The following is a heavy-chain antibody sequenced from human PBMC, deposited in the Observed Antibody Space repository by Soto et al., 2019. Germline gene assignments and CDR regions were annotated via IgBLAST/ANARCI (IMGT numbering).Heavy chain of an antibody. CDR1: GFTFSSYA. CDR2: ISSNGGST. D-gene: IGHD6-19*01. CDR3: ARDVAVASWGYFDY. Sequence: VQLVESGGGLVQPGGSLRLSCAASGFTFSSYAMHWVRQAPGKGLEYVSAISSNGGSTYYANSVKGRFTISRDNSKNTLYLQMGSLRAEDMAVYYCARDVAVASWGYFDYWGQGTLVTVSS. V-gene: IGHV3-64*01. J-gene: IGHJ4*02.